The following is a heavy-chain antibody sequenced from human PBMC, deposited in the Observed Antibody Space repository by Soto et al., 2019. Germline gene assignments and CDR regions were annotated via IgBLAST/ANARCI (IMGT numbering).Heavy chain of an antibody. V-gene: IGHV1-18*01. CDR2: ISAYNGNT. CDR3: ARDHSSGWYDY. J-gene: IGHJ4*02. Sequence: ASVKVSCKASGYTFTSYAMHWVRQAPGQRLEWMGWISAYNGNTNYAQKLQGRVTMTTDTSTSTAYMELRSLRSDDTAVYYCARDHSSGWYDYWGQGTLVTVSS. CDR1: GYTFTSYA. D-gene: IGHD6-19*01.